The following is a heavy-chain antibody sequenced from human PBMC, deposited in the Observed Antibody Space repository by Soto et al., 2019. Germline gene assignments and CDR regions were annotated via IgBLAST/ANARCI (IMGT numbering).Heavy chain of an antibody. J-gene: IGHJ5*02. CDR3: LRVDWNDAGS. CDR2: TRYTSKWSY. Sequence: SQALSLTDAISGDSVSSPSATWELIRQSPSRGLEWLGRTRYTSKWSYEYALSVKGRITISPDTSKNHFSLQLDSVTPEDTAVYYCLRVDWNDAGSWGQGTLVTVSS. V-gene: IGHV6-1*01. D-gene: IGHD1-1*01. CDR1: GDSVSSPSAT.